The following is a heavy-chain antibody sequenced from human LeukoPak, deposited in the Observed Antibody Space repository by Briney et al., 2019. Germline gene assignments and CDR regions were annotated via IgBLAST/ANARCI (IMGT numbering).Heavy chain of an antibody. J-gene: IGHJ4*02. D-gene: IGHD2-15*01. CDR2: ISNNGGYT. CDR3: AKQLGYCSDGSCYFPY. Sequence: PGGSPRLSCAASGFTFSSSAMSWVRQAPGKGLEWVSAISNNGGYTYYADSVHGRFTISRDNSKSTLCLQMNSLRAEDTAVYYCAKQLGYCSDGSCYFPYWGQGTLVTVSS. V-gene: IGHV3-23*01. CDR1: GFTFSSSA.